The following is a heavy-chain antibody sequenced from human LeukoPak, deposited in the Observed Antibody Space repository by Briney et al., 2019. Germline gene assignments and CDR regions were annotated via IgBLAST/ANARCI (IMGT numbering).Heavy chain of an antibody. D-gene: IGHD2-2*01. J-gene: IGHJ3*01. CDR1: GFTFGNYW. CDR2: VHSDGSIT. CDR3: AREQEDCTGTTCYRAFDV. V-gene: IGHV3-74*01. Sequence: QAGGSLRLSCAASGFTFGNYWINWVRHAPGKGLMWVSRVHSDGSITNYADSVKGRFSISRDSAKNTLYLQMSSLRSEDTAVYYCAREQEDCTGTTCYRAFDVWGQGTMVTVS.